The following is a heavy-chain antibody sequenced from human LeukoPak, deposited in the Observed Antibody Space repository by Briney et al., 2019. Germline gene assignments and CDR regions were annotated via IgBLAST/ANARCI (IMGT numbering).Heavy chain of an antibody. CDR1: GFTFSSYG. CDR2: IHYDISNK. D-gene: IGHD6-19*01. Sequence: GGSLRLSCAASGFTFSSYGMHWARQAPGKGLEWVAFIHYDISNKYYADSVKGRFTISRDNSKNTLFLQMNSLRPEDTAVYYCAKDANGWYRYYYYYMDVWGKGTTVTISS. CDR3: AKDANGWYRYYYYYMDV. J-gene: IGHJ6*03. V-gene: IGHV3-30*02.